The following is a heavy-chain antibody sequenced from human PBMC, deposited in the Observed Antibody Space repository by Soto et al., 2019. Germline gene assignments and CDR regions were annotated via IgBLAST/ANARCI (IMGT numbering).Heavy chain of an antibody. CDR2: LIPIFGTA. CDR3: ARAVVVVADTLGY. D-gene: IGHD2-15*01. J-gene: IGHJ4*01. Sequence: QVQLVQSGAEVKKPGSSVKVSCKASGGTFSSYAISWVRQAPGQGLEWMGGLIPIFGTANYAQKFQGRVTITADQSTGPAYMARSSLGYEDTAVYYCARAVVVVADTLGYWGHGTLVTVSS. CDR1: GGTFSSYA. V-gene: IGHV1-69*01.